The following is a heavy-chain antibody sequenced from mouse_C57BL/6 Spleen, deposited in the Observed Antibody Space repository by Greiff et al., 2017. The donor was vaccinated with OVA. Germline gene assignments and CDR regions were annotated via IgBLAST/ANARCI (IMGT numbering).Heavy chain of an antibody. CDR3: ARQGYGNYWYFDV. CDR1: GYAFSSSW. J-gene: IGHJ1*03. D-gene: IGHD2-10*02. CDR2: IYPGDGDT. Sequence: VKLQESGPELVKPGASVKISCKASGYAFSSSWMNWVKQRPGKGLEWIGRIYPGDGDTNYNGKFKGKATLTADKSSSTAYMQLSSLTSEDSAVYFCARQGYGNYWYFDVWGTGTTVTVSS. V-gene: IGHV1-82*01.